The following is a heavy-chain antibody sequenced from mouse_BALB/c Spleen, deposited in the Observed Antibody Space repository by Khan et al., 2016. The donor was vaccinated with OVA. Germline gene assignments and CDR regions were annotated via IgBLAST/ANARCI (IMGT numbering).Heavy chain of an antibody. V-gene: IGHV2-3*01. J-gene: IGHJ3*01. D-gene: IGHD1-1*01. CDR3: VFYFYDRACMAY. Sequence: QVQLKQSGPGLVAPSQSLSITCPVSGFSLTNYGVGWVRKPPGKGLGWLGIIWGDGSTNYHSALISILRISKDNSKSQVFLKLNSLQTDDTATYYSVFYFYDRACMAYWGQGTLVTVSA. CDR1: GFSLTNYG. CDR2: IWGDGST.